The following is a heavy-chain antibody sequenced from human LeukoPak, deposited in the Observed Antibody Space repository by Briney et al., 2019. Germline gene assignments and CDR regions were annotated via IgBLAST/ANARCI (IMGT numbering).Heavy chain of an antibody. V-gene: IGHV1-46*01. CDR1: GYTFTSYY. J-gene: IGHJ4*02. D-gene: IGHD4-23*01. CDR3: ARTDYGGHSYDY. CDR2: INPSGGST. Sequence: ASVKVSCKASGYTFTSYYMHWVRQAPGQGLEWMGIINPSGGSTSYAQKFQGRVTMTRDMSTSTVYMELSSLRSEDTAVYYCARTDYGGHSYDYWGQGTLVTVSS.